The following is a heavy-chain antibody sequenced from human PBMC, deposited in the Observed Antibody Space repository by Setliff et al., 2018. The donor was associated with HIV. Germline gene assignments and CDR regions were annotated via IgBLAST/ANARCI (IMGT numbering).Heavy chain of an antibody. J-gene: IGHJ2*01. CDR1: GDSINNYH. V-gene: IGHV4-59*01. D-gene: IGHD6-6*01. Sequence: SETLSLTCTVSGDSINNYHWSWIRQPPGEGLEFLGFFHYRGSPIYNPSLKSRINISVDTSKNQFSLNLTSVTAADTAVYYCARSVARDYWYFGHWGRGTLVTVSS. CDR3: ARSVARDYWYFGH. CDR2: FHYRGSP.